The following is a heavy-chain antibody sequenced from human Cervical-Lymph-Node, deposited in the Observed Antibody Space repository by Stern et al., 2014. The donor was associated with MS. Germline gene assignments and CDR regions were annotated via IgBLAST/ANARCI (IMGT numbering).Heavy chain of an antibody. CDR1: GDSITSDTW. CDR2: IHHSGTP. D-gene: IGHD5-12*01. CDR3: ARASLGGYDWFDP. Sequence: QLQLQESGPGLVKASGTLSLTCAVSGDSITSDTWWSWVRQPPRKGLEWIGEIHHSGTPNYNPSGKSRLTISLDKSKNQFSLNLNAVTAADTAVYYCARASLGGYDWFDPWGQGTLVTVSS. J-gene: IGHJ5*02. V-gene: IGHV4-4*02.